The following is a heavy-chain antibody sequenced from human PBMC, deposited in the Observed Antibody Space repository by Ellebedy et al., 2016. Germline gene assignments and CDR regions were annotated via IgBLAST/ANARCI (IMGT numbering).Heavy chain of an antibody. CDR3: AEARTPAVGAFDS. D-gene: IGHD6-13*01. CDR2: ISDSGGYT. CDR1: GFTFSSYA. V-gene: IGHV3-23*01. Sequence: GESLKISXAASGFTFSSYAMSWVRQAPGKGLEWVSGISDSGGYTYHADTVKGRFTISRDNSKNTLYLQMNSLGAEDTAVYYCAEARTPAVGAFDSWGQGTMVTVSS. J-gene: IGHJ3*02.